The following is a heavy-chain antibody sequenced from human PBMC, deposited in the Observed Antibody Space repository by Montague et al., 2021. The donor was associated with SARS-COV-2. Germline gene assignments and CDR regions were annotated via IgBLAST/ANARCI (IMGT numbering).Heavy chain of an antibody. Sequence: SLSLSCAASGFTFTSYWMSWVRQAPGKGLEWVANIKQDGSEKYYVDSVKGRLTIARDNAKNSLYLQMNSLRAEDTAVYYCARVPSSSWYFDSWGQGTLVTVSS. CDR1: GFTFTSYW. D-gene: IGHD6-13*01. CDR2: IKQDGSEK. J-gene: IGHJ4*02. V-gene: IGHV3-7*01. CDR3: ARVPSSSWYFDS.